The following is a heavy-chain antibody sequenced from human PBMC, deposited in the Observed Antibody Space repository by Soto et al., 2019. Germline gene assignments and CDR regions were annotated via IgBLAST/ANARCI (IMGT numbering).Heavy chain of an antibody. CDR1: GGSISNYY. Sequence: SETLSLACSVSGGSISNYYWSWIRQSAGKGLEWIGRIYPGGSTNYNPSLKSRVTMSVDTSKNQVSLRLTSVTAADTAVYYCARASVGPPGGGSWIMPFDFWGQGTRVTVSS. D-gene: IGHD2-15*01. J-gene: IGHJ4*02. V-gene: IGHV4-4*07. CDR3: ARASVGPPGGGSWIMPFDF. CDR2: IYPGGST.